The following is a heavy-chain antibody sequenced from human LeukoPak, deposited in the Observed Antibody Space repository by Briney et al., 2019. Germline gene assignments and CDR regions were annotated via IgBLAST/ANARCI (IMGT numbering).Heavy chain of an antibody. CDR2: IRSKANGYTT. CDR3: TALGGRDAFEN. V-gene: IGHV3-73*01. D-gene: IGHD3-10*01. J-gene: IGHJ3*02. Sequence: GGSLRLSCAASGFVFSGSAMHWVRQASGKGLEWVGRIRSKANGYTTAYAASVKGRFIISRDDSKNTAYLQMNGLKTEDTAVYYCTALGGRDAFENWGQGTMVTVSS. CDR1: GFVFSGSA.